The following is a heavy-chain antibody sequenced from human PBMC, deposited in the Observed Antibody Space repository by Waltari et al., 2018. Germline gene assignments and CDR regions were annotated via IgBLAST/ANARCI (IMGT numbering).Heavy chain of an antibody. J-gene: IGHJ4*02. D-gene: IGHD6-13*01. Sequence: EVQLVESGGGLVKPGGSLRLSCAASGFTFSSYSMNWVRQAPGKGLEWVSSISSISSDIYYADSVKGRFTIARDNAKNSLYLQMNSLRAEDTAVYYCAGAVSSWYVNWGQGTLVTVSS. CDR1: GFTFSSYS. CDR2: ISSISSDI. CDR3: AGAVSSWYVN. V-gene: IGHV3-21*01.